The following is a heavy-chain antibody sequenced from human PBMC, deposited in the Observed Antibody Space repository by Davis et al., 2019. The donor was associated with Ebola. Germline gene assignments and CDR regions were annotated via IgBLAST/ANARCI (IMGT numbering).Heavy chain of an antibody. CDR1: GFTFSGSA. CDR3: TSAQQLVDY. D-gene: IGHD6-13*01. V-gene: IGHV3-73*01. J-gene: IGHJ4*02. CDR2: IRSKANSYAT. Sequence: GESLKISCAASGFTFSGSAMHWVRQASGKGLEWVGRIRSKANSYATAYAASVKGRFTISRDDSKNTAYLQMNSLKTEDTAVYYCTSAQQLVDYWGQGTLVTVSS.